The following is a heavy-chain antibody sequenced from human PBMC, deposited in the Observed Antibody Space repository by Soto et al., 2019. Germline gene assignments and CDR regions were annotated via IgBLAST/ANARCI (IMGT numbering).Heavy chain of an antibody. V-gene: IGHV4-61*01. CDR2: LSYSGST. Sequence: KTSETLSLTCTVSGGSVSSGIYYWHWIRQPPGKGLEWIGYLSYSGSTNYNPSLKSRVTISLDTSKNQFSLKLRSVTAADTAVYYCARDMGPGYSTSWSHWGQGTLVTVSS. CDR1: GGSVSSGIYY. J-gene: IGHJ1*01. CDR3: ARDMGPGYSTSWSH. D-gene: IGHD6-13*01.